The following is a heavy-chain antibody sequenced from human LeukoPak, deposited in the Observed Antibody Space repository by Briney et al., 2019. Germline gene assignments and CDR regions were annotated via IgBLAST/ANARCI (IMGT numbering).Heavy chain of an antibody. CDR2: INPNSGGT. D-gene: IGHD2-15*01. J-gene: IGHJ5*02. Sequence: ASVKVSCKASGYTFTRYYMHWVRQAPGQGLEWMGWINPNSGGTNYAQKFQGRVTMTRDTSISTAYMELSRLRSDDTAVYYCARVSGDLEGGWFDPWGQGTLVTVSS. V-gene: IGHV1-2*02. CDR1: GYTFTRYY. CDR3: ARVSGDLEGGWFDP.